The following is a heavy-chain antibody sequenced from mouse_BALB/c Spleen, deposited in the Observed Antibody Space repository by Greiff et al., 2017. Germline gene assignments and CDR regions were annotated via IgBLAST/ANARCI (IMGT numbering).Heavy chain of an antibody. V-gene: IGHV5-17*02. CDR3: ARPTGTWDYYAMDY. J-gene: IGHJ4*01. CDR1: GFTFSSFG. Sequence: EVHLVESGGGLVQPGGSRKLSCAASGFTFSSFGMHWVRQAPEKGLEWVAYISSGSSTIYYADTVKGRFTISRDNPKNTLFLQMTSLRSEDTAMYYCARPTGTWDYYAMDYWGQGTSVTVSS. D-gene: IGHD4-1*01. CDR2: ISSGSSTI.